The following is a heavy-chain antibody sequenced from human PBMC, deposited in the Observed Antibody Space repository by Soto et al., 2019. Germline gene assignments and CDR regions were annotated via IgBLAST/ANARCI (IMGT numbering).Heavy chain of an antibody. CDR3: ARDRVVGAISNAFDI. CDR1: GFTFSSYI. D-gene: IGHD1-26*01. CDR2: ISSSSSYI. Sequence: PGGSLRLSCAASGFTFSSYIMNWVRQAPGKGLEWVSSISSSSSYIYYADSVKGRFTISRDNAKNSLYLQMNSLRAEDTAVYYCARDRVVGAISNAFDIWGQGTMVTVSS. V-gene: IGHV3-21*01. J-gene: IGHJ3*02.